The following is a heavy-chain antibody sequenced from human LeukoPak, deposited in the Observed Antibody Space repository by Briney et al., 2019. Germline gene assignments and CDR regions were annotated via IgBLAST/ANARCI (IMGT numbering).Heavy chain of an antibody. V-gene: IGHV3-43D*03. Sequence: QSGGSLRLSCAASGFTFDDYAMHWVRQAPGKGLEWVSLISWDGGSTCYADSVKGRFTISRDNSKNSLYLQMNSLRGEDTALYYCAKEGVSGYYHFDYWGQGTLVTVSS. D-gene: IGHD3-22*01. CDR1: GFTFDDYA. J-gene: IGHJ4*02. CDR2: ISWDGGST. CDR3: AKEGVSGYYHFDY.